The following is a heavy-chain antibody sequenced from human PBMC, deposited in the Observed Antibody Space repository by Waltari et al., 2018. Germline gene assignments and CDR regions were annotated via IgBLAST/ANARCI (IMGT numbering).Heavy chain of an antibody. CDR3: ARRNGGKGGYFDY. V-gene: IGHV4-30-2*01. CDR1: GGSIRSGGYS. CDR2: IYHSGST. D-gene: IGHD2-15*01. J-gene: IGHJ4*02. Sequence: QLQLQESGSGLVKPSQTLSLTCAVSGGSIRSGGYSWSWIRQPPGKGLEWIGYIYHSGSTYYNPSLKSRVTISVDRSKNQFSLKLSSVTAADTAVYYCARRNGGKGGYFDYWGQGTLVTVSS.